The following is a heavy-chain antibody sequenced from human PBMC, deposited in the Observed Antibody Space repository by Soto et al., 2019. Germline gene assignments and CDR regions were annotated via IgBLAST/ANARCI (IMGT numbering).Heavy chain of an antibody. CDR3: ARHFRELARPLYYYYYGMDV. CDR2: TYYRSKWYN. D-gene: IGHD1-26*01. Sequence: QSQTLSLTCAISGDSVSSNSAAWNWIRQSPSRGLEWLGRTYYRSKWYNDYAVSVKSRITINPDTSKNQFSLQLNSVTPEDTAVYYCARHFRELARPLYYYYYGMDVWGQGTTVTVSS. J-gene: IGHJ6*02. CDR1: GDSVSSNSAA. V-gene: IGHV6-1*01.